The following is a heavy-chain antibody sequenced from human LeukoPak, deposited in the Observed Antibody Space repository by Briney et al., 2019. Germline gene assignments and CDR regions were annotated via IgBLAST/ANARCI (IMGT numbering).Heavy chain of an antibody. J-gene: IGHJ5*02. Sequence: SETLSLTCTVSGGSISSLNYHWTWIRQPAGKGLELIVRIYTSGSTNYSPSFKSRVTISIDTSKNQFSLKLSSVPAADTAVYYCARDPGGSGPASWGPGTLVTVSS. CDR3: ARDPGGSGPAS. D-gene: IGHD6-19*01. V-gene: IGHV4-61*02. CDR2: IYTSGST. CDR1: GGSISSLNYH.